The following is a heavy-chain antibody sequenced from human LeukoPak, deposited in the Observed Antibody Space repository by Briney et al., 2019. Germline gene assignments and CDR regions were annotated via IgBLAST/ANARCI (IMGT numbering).Heavy chain of an antibody. J-gene: IGHJ4*02. Sequence: ASVKVSCKASGYTFTSYYMHWVRQAPGQGLEWMGLINPSGGSTSYAQKFQGRVTMTRDTSTSTVYMELSSLRSEDTAVYYCARWGIAAAGHDYWGQGTLVTVSS. CDR3: ARWGIAAAGHDY. CDR1: GYTFTSYY. V-gene: IGHV1-46*01. D-gene: IGHD6-13*01. CDR2: INPSGGST.